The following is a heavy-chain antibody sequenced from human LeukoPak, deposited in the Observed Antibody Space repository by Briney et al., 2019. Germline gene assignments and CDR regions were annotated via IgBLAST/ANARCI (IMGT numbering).Heavy chain of an antibody. D-gene: IGHD6-19*01. CDR3: ARAAVAGQRYYYYYMDV. V-gene: IGHV3-20*04. CDR1: GFTFDDYG. Sequence: PGGSLRLSCAASGFTFDDYGMSWVRQAPGKGLEWVTGINWNGGSTGYADSVKGRFTISRDNAKNSLYLQMNSLRAEDTALYYCARAAVAGQRYYYYYMDVWGKGTTVTVSS. CDR2: INWNGGST. J-gene: IGHJ6*03.